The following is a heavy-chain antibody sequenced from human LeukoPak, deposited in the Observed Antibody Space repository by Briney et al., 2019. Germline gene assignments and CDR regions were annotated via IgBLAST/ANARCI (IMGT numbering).Heavy chain of an antibody. V-gene: IGHV3-7*01. J-gene: IGHJ4*02. CDR3: ARAPPAGYDFWSGYYDY. CDR1: GFTFSSYW. CDR2: IKQDGSEK. D-gene: IGHD3-3*01. Sequence: GGSLRLSCATSGFTFSSYWMSWVRQAPGKGLEWVANIKQDGSEKYYVDSVKGRFTIPRDNAKNSLYLQMNSLRAEDTAVYYCARAPPAGYDFWSGYYDYWGQGTLVTVSS.